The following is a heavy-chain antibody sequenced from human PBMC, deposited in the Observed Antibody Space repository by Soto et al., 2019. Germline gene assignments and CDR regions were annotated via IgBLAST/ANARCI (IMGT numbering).Heavy chain of an antibody. CDR2: IIPISETT. D-gene: IGHD2-2*01. J-gene: IGHJ6*02. V-gene: IGHV1-69*01. CDR3: ARSQGSSTSLEIYYYYYSGMDV. CDR1: GGTFSSYA. Sequence: QVQLVQSGAEVKKPGSSVKVSCKASGGTFSSYAISWVRQAPGQGLEWMGGIIPISETTNYAQKFQGRVTITADESKSTAYMELSSLRSEDTAVYDCARSQGSSTSLEIYYYYYSGMDVWGQGTTVTVSS.